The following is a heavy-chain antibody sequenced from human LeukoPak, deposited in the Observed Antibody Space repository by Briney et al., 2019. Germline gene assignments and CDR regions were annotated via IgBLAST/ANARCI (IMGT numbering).Heavy chain of an antibody. Sequence: SSVTVSCKGSGGIFSSYAISWVRQAPGQGLEWMGRIIPFLGISNYVQKFQGRVTITADKSTSTAYMELSRLRSEDSVVFYSARAVVTAMPGWFVPWGRGTLVSVSS. V-gene: IGHV1-69*04. D-gene: IGHD2-21*02. J-gene: IGHJ5*02. CDR1: GGIFSSYA. CDR3: ARAVVTAMPGWFVP. CDR2: IIPFLGIS.